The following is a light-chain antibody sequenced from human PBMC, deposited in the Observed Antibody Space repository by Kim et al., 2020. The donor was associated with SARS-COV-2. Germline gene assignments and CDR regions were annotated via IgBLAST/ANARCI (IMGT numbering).Light chain of an antibody. Sequence: GRRVTISCSGSRSNSGSNTVNWYQQLPGTAPKLLIYSNSQRPSGVPDRFSGSKSGTSASLAISGLQSEGEADYYCAAWDDSLNGYVFGTGTKVTVL. J-gene: IGLJ1*01. CDR2: SNS. CDR3: AAWDDSLNGYV. V-gene: IGLV1-44*01. CDR1: RSNSGSNT.